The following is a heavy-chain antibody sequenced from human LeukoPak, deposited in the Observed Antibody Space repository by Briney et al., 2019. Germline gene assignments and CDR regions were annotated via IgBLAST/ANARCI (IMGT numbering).Heavy chain of an antibody. CDR1: VFTYSSYW. CDR3: ANSDCCLP. CDR2: IKSDGSST. J-gene: IGHJ5*02. Sequence: GGSLRLSCAASVFTYSSYWKHGVRQAPGKGLVWVSRIKSDGSSTTYADSVKGRFTISRDNAKNTLYLQMNSLRAEDTAVYYCANSDCCLPWGQGTLVTVSS. V-gene: IGHV3-74*01. D-gene: IGHD2-21*02.